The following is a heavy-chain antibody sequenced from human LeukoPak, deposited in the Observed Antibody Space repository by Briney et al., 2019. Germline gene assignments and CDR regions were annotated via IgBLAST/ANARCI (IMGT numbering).Heavy chain of an antibody. Sequence: GGSLRLSCAASGFVFSSYAMSWVRQAPGKGLEWVSTLSDSGGKTYYADSVKGRFTISRDNSENTVYLQMNSLRAEDTAVYYCARNNWNSRTQRWFYFDNWGQGTLVTVSS. CDR3: ARNNWNSRTQRWFYFDN. J-gene: IGHJ4*02. V-gene: IGHV3-23*01. CDR2: LSDSGGKT. CDR1: GFVFSSYA. D-gene: IGHD1-1*01.